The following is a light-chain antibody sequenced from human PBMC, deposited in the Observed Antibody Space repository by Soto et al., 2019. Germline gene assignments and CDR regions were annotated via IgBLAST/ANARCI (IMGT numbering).Light chain of an antibody. CDR3: AAWDDSLNSVI. J-gene: IGLJ2*01. CDR1: RSNIGTNP. CDR2: TNT. Sequence: QSVLTQPPSASGTPGQSVSISCSGSRSNIGTNPVNWYQQLPGTAPKLLFYTNTQRPSGVPDRFSASKSGTSASLAISGLQSEDGADYYCAAWDDSLNSVIFGGGTKLTVL. V-gene: IGLV1-44*01.